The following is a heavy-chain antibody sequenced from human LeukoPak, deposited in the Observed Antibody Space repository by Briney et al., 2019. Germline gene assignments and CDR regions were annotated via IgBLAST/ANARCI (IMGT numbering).Heavy chain of an antibody. CDR2: INAGNGNT. CDR3: ARATGIAVAGLGLDY. Sequence: GASVKVSCKAPGYTFTSYAMHWVRQAPGQRLEWMGWINAGNGNTKYSQKFQGRVTITRDTSASTAYMELSSLRSEDTAVYYCARATGIAVAGLGLDYWGQGTLVTVSS. V-gene: IGHV1-3*01. CDR1: GYTFTSYA. D-gene: IGHD6-19*01. J-gene: IGHJ4*02.